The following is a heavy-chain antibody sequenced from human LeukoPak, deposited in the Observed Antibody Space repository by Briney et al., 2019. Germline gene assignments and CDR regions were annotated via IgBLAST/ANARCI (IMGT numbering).Heavy chain of an antibody. CDR1: GGSISSSSYY. CDR3: ASGEAVAGTFDY. CDR2: IYYSGST. V-gene: IGHV4-39*01. J-gene: IGHJ4*02. Sequence: PSETLSLTCTVSGGSISSSSYYWGWIRQPPGKGLEWIGSIYYSGSTYYNPSLKSRVTISVDTSKNQFSLKLSSVTAADTAVYYCASGEAVAGTFDYWGQGTLVTVSS. D-gene: IGHD6-19*01.